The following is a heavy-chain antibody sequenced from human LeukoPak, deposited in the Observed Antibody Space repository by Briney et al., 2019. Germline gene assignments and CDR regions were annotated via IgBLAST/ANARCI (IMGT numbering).Heavy chain of an antibody. J-gene: IGHJ4*02. CDR2: ISYSGSA. D-gene: IGHD1-26*01. V-gene: IGHV4-59*08. CDR3: ARHYRVGSTNMGTYFDY. CDR1: DVSISNYF. Sequence: PSETLSLTCTVSDVSISNYFWSWIRQPPGKGLECIGYISYSGSANYNPSLKSRVTISADTSKNQFSLKLSSVTAADTAMYYCARHYRVGSTNMGTYFDYWGQGTLVTVSS.